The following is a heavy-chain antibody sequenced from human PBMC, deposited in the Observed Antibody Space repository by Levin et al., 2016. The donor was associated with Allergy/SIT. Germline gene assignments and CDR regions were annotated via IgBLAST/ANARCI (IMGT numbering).Heavy chain of an antibody. CDR3: ARESLITMIVVVITREHAFDI. Sequence: GESLKISCAASGFTFSSYEMNWVRQAPGKGLEWVSYISSSGSTIYYADSVKGRFTISRDNAKNSLYLQMNSLRAEDTAVYYCARESLITMIVVVITREHAFDIWGQGTTVTVSS. CDR2: ISSSGSTI. CDR1: GFTFSSYE. D-gene: IGHD3-22*01. V-gene: IGHV3-48*03. J-gene: IGHJ3*02.